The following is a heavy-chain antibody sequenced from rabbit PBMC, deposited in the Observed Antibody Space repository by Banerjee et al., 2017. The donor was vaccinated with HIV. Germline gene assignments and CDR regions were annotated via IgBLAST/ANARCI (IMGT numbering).Heavy chain of an antibody. V-gene: IGHV1S43*01. D-gene: IGHD7-1*01. CDR2: IYTSDGNT. CDR3: ARAGYPADDYFDL. J-gene: IGHJ4*01. CDR1: GFSFSSGYC. Sequence: QSLEESGGDLVKPGASLTLTCTASGFSFSSGYCMCWVRQAPGKGLEWIACIYTSDGNTYYASWAKGRFTITRSTSLNTVDLKMTSLTAADTATYFCARAGYPADDYFDLWGPGTLVTVS.